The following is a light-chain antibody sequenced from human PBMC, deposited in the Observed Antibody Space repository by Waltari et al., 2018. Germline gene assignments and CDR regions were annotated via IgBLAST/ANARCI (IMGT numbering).Light chain of an antibody. V-gene: IGLV2-14*03. J-gene: IGLJ2*01. Sequence: QSALTQPASVSGSPGQSITISCSGIHSAVAASDSVSWDQHHPGEAPQVIIYDGTNRPSGVSDRFSPSKAANRAFLTISGLQPDDEGDYYCSSQTLEGVVLFGGGTKLTVL. CDR1: HSAVAASDS. CDR3: SSQTLEGVVL. CDR2: DGT.